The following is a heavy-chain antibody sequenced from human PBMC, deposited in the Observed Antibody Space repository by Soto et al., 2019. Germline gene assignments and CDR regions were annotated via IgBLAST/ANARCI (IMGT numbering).Heavy chain of an antibody. CDR1: GFTFKTYA. V-gene: IGHV3-23*01. Sequence: PGGSLRLSCVASGFTFKTYAMSWVRQAPGKGLEWVSSITISGGSTFYADSVKGRFTISRDNSKNTLYLQMNSLRAEDTAVYYCAKALVFRHFVRPNWGQGTLVTVSS. D-gene: IGHD2-21*01. J-gene: IGHJ4*02. CDR2: ITISGGST. CDR3: AKALVFRHFVRPN.